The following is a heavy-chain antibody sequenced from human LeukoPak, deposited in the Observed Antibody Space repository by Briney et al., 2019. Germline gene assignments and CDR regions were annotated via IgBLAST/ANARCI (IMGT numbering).Heavy chain of an antibody. CDR2: ISGSGGST. CDR1: GFTFSSYA. V-gene: IGHV3-23*01. CDR3: AKDPRVVPTSYYFDY. D-gene: IGHD5-12*01. Sequence: PGGSLRLSCAASGFTFSSYAMSWVRQAPGKRLEWVSAISGSGGSTYYADSGKGRFTISRDNSKNTLYLQMNSLRAEDTAVYYCAKDPRVVPTSYYFDYWGQGTLVTVSS. J-gene: IGHJ4*02.